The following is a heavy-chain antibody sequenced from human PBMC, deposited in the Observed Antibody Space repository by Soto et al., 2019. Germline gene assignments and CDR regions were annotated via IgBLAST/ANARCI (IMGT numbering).Heavy chain of an antibody. CDR2: IYHSGST. V-gene: IGHV4-38-2*01. CDR1: GYSISSGYY. Sequence: SETLSLTCAVSGYSISSGYYWGWIRQPPGKGLEWIGSIYHSGSTYYNPSLKSRVTISVDTSKNQFSLKLSSVTAADTAVYYCTCRHFDWLSGDYGMDVWGQGTTVTVSS. J-gene: IGHJ6*02. D-gene: IGHD3-9*01. CDR3: TCRHFDWLSGDYGMDV.